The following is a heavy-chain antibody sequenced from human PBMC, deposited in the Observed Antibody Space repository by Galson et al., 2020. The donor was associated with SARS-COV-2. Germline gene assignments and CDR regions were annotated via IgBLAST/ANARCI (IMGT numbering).Heavy chain of an antibody. CDR1: GYTFTGYS. V-gene: IGHV1-2*02. D-gene: IGHD1-1*01. J-gene: IGHJ6*03. Sequence: ASVKVSCKDSGYTFTGYSMPWVRQAPGQGLEWMGWINPNSGGTNSAQQFQGRVTMTRDTSIFTAYMELSRLRSDDTAVYYCARGLEDYYDYYMDVWGRGTTVTVSS. CDR3: ARGLEDYYDYYMDV. CDR2: INPNSGGT.